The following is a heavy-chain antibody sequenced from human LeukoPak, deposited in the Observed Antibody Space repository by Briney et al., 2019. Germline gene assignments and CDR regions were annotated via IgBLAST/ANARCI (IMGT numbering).Heavy chain of an antibody. D-gene: IGHD2-2*01. CDR3: ARAPLLYCSSTSCPPADY. CDR2: INHSGST. J-gene: IGHJ4*02. Sequence: SETLSLTCAVYGGSFSGYYWSWIRQPPGKGLEWIGEINHSGSTSYNPSLKSRVTISVDTSKNQFSLKLSSVTAADTAVYYCARAPLLYCSSTSCPPADYWGQGTLVTVSS. CDR1: GGSFSGYY. V-gene: IGHV4-34*01.